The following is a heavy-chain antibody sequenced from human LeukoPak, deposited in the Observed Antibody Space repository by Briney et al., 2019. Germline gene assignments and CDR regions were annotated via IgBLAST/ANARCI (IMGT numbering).Heavy chain of an antibody. Sequence: GGSLRLSCAASGFTFNSYTMNWVRQAPGKGLEWISYISRTGTTIYYADSVKGRFNISRDNGKNSLYLQMHSLRSEYTGLYFCARDLGSGDHGLLVWGQGTLLTVSS. CDR2: ISRTGTTI. CDR1: GFTFNSYT. CDR3: ARDLGSGDHGLLV. V-gene: IGHV3-48*01. D-gene: IGHD2-21*02. J-gene: IGHJ4*02.